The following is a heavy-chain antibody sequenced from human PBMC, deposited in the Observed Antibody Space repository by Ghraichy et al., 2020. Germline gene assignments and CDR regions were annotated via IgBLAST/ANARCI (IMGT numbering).Heavy chain of an antibody. D-gene: IGHD2-15*01. CDR2: ISTSGTT. V-gene: IGHV3-66*04. CDR1: GFTVRGSD. Sequence: GSLRLSCTASGFTVRGSDMSWVRQAPGKGLEWLSVISTSGTTQYAESVKGRVTITRDNSKNTVYLEMNSLRVEDTALYYCTRPTGSFYFYSMDVWGQGTTVTVSS. CDR3: TRPTGSFYFYSMDV. J-gene: IGHJ6*02.